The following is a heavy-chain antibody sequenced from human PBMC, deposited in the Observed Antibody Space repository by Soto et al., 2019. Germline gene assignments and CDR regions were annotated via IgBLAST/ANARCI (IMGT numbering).Heavy chain of an antibody. J-gene: IGHJ5*02. Sequence: QLQLQESGPGLVKPSETLSLTCTVSGGSISSSTYYWGWIRQPPGKGLEWIATVYYSGSTYYNPSLKSRVTISIDTSKNQFSLRLSSVTAADTAMFYCATHIRMSRWFDPWGQGTLVTVSS. D-gene: IGHD3-16*01. CDR2: VYYSGST. V-gene: IGHV4-39*01. CDR1: GGSISSSTYY. CDR3: ATHIRMSRWFDP.